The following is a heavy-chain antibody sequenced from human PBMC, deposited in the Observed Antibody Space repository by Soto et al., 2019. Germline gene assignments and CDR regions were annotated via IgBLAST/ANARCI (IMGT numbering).Heavy chain of an antibody. J-gene: IGHJ3*02. V-gene: IGHV3-33*04. Sequence: VAVIWYDGSTKYYGDSVKGRFTISRDNYKNTLYLQMDSLRAEDTAVYYCARDLGRPRKIPNDAFNIWGQGTMVTVSS. D-gene: IGHD3-16*01. CDR2: IWYDGSTK. CDR3: ARDLGRPRKIPNDAFNI.